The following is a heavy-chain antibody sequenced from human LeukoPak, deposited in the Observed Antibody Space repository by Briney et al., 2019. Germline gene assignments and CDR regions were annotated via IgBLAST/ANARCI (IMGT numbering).Heavy chain of an antibody. Sequence: GGSLRLSCAASGFTVSSNYMSWVRQAPGKGLEWVSSISSSSSYIYYADSVKGRFTISRDNAKNSLYLQMNSLRAEDTAVYYCARHNRVGATTLLDYWGQGTLVTVSS. CDR3: ARHNRVGATTLLDY. CDR2: ISSSSSYI. D-gene: IGHD1-26*01. V-gene: IGHV3-21*01. J-gene: IGHJ4*02. CDR1: GFTVSSNY.